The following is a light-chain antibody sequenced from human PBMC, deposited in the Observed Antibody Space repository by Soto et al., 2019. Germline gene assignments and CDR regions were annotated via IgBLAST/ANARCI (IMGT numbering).Light chain of an antibody. Sequence: EIVLTQSPGTLSLSPGERAILSCRASQSVCSSYLAWYQQKPGQAPRLLIYGASSRATGIPDRFSGSGSGADFTITISRLEPEDFAVYYCQQYGSPPVTFGPGTKVDIK. CDR2: GAS. CDR1: QSVCSSY. V-gene: IGKV3-20*01. J-gene: IGKJ3*01. CDR3: QQYGSPPVT.